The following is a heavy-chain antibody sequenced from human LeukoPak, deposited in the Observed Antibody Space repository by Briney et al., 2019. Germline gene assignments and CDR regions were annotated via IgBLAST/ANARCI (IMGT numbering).Heavy chain of an antibody. Sequence: SETLSLTCTVSGGSISSSSYYWGWIRQPPGKGLEWIGSIYYSGSTYYNPSLKSRVTISVDTSKNQFSLKLSSVTAADTAVYYCARHIEADRWFDPWGQGTLVTVSS. CDR3: ARHIEADRWFDP. V-gene: IGHV4-39*01. J-gene: IGHJ5*02. CDR1: GGSISSSSYY. CDR2: IYYSGST.